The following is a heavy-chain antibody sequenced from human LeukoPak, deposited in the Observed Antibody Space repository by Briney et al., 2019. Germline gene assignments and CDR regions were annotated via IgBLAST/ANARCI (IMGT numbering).Heavy chain of an antibody. CDR2: IYYSGST. V-gene: IGHV4-59*01. CDR1: GGSISSYY. D-gene: IGHD3-9*01. CDR3: AKTYYDILTGYGGPYYMDV. Sequence: PSETLSLTCTVSGGSISSYYWSWIRQPPGKGLEWIGYIYYSGSTNYNPSLKSRVTISVDTSKNQFSLKLSSVTAADTAVYYCAKTYYDILTGYGGPYYMDVWGKGTTVTVFS. J-gene: IGHJ6*03.